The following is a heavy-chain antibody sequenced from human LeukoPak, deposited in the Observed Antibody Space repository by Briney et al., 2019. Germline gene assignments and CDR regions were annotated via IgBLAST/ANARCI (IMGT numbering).Heavy chain of an antibody. V-gene: IGHV4-34*01. Sequence: SETLSLTCAVYGGSFSGYYWSWIRQPPGKGLEWIGEINHSGSTNYNPSLKSRVTMSVDTSKNQLSLKLSSVTAADTAVYYCARTARLPDSWGQGTLVTVSS. CDR1: GGSFSGYY. J-gene: IGHJ4*02. D-gene: IGHD2-21*01. CDR3: ARTARLPDS. CDR2: INHSGST.